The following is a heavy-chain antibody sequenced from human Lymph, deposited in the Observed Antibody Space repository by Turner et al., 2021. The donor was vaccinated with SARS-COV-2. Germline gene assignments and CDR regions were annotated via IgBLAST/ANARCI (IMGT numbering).Heavy chain of an antibody. D-gene: IGHD1-7*01. J-gene: IGHJ4*02. CDR3: TTGWFTRTYGDYFDY. Sequence: EVQLVESGGGLVKPGGALRVPCADSGSTFCNAWMSWVRQARGEGVEWVGRIKSKIDGRTTDYAAPLKGTFTISRDDSKNTLYLRMHSLKTEDTAVYYCTTGWFTRTYGDYFDYWGQGTLVTVSS. CDR2: IKSKIDGRTT. V-gene: IGHV3-15*01. CDR1: GSTFCNAW.